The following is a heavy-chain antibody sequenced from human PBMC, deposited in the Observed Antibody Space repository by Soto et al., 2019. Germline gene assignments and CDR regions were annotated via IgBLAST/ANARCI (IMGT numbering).Heavy chain of an antibody. J-gene: IGHJ6*02. D-gene: IGHD3-3*01. V-gene: IGHV5-10-1*01. Sequence: GESLKISCKGSGYSFTSYWISWVRQMPGKGLEWMGRIDPSDSYTNYSPSFQGHVTISADKSISTAYLQWSSLKASDTAMYYCARHAPRVFTIFGAASETYYGMDVWGQGTTVTVSS. CDR2: IDPSDSYT. CDR1: GYSFTSYW. CDR3: ARHAPRVFTIFGAASETYYGMDV.